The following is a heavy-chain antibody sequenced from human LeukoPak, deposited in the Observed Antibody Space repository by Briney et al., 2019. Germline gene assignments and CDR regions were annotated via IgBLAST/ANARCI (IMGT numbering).Heavy chain of an antibody. Sequence: PGGSLRLSCAASGFTFSSYAMSWVRQAPGQGLEWVSGISGGGGSTYYADSVKGRFTISRDNSKNTLYLQMNSLRAEDTAVYYCATSLGYCSGGSCPPSYWGQGSLVTVSS. J-gene: IGHJ4*02. CDR3: ATSLGYCSGGSCPPSY. CDR1: GFTFSSYA. D-gene: IGHD2-15*01. V-gene: IGHV3-23*01. CDR2: ISGGGGST.